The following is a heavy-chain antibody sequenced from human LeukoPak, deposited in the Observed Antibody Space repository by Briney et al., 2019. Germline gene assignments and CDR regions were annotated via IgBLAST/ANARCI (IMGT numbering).Heavy chain of an antibody. CDR3: ARVSCSGGSCYSGYYYMDV. V-gene: IGHV3-21*01. Sequence: PGGSLRLSCAASGFTFSSYSMNRVRQAPGKGLEWVSSISSSSSYIYYADSVKGRFTISRDNAKNSLYLQMNSLRAEDTAVYYCARVSCSGGSCYSGYYYMDVWGKGTTVTVSS. D-gene: IGHD2-15*01. J-gene: IGHJ6*03. CDR2: ISSSSSYI. CDR1: GFTFSSYS.